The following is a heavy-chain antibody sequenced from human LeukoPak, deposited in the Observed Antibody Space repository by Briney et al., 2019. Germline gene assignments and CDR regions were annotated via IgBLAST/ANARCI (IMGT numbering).Heavy chain of an antibody. J-gene: IGHJ4*02. V-gene: IGHV1-2*02. CDR3: ARDLSFYGSGSYYFGY. D-gene: IGHD3-10*01. Sequence: ASVKVSCKASGYTFTGYYMHWVRQAPGQGLEWMGWINPNSGGTNYEQKFQGRVTMTRDTSISTAYMELSRLRSDDTAVYYCARDLSFYGSGSYYFGYWGQGTLVTVSS. CDR1: GYTFTGYY. CDR2: INPNSGGT.